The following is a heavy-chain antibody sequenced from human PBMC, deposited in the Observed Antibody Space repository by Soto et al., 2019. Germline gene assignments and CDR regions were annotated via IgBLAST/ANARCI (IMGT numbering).Heavy chain of an antibody. CDR2: ISRTSSAI. J-gene: IGHJ4*02. CDR1: GFTFSSYS. Sequence: PGGSLRLSCAGSGFTFSSYSMNWVRQAPGKGLEWVSYISRTSSAIYYADSVKGRFTISRDNAKNSLYLQMNSLRAEDTAVYYCARDSPSGEVAFDYWGQGTLVTVSS. V-gene: IGHV3-48*01. CDR3: ARDSPSGEVAFDY. D-gene: IGHD5-12*01.